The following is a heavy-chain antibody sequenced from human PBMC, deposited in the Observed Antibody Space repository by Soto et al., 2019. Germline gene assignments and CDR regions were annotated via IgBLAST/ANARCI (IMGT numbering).Heavy chain of an antibody. D-gene: IGHD2-2*01. J-gene: IGHJ6*02. CDR3: ARAPCSSTSCYAYYYYGMDV. Sequence: SVKVSCKASGGTFSSYTISWVRQAPGQGLEWMGRIIPILGIANYAQKFQGRVTITADKSTSTAYMELSSLRSEDTAVYYCARAPCSSTSCYAYYYYGMDVWG. V-gene: IGHV1-69*02. CDR1: GGTFSSYT. CDR2: IIPILGIA.